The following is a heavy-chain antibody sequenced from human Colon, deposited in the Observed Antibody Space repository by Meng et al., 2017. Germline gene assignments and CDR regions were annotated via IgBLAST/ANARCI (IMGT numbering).Heavy chain of an antibody. V-gene: IGHV1-8*01. J-gene: IGHJ4*02. CDR2: INPNSGET. D-gene: IGHD1-26*01. CDR1: GYTFTALD. CDR3: ARGIWEGFDY. Sequence: QVLLVQSRASVKKSGSSARVSCKASGYTFTALDINWVRQATGQGLEWMGWINPNSGETGYAQKFQGRFTMTRDTSISTFYMELSSLTSDDTAVYYCARGIWEGFDYWGQGALVTVSS.